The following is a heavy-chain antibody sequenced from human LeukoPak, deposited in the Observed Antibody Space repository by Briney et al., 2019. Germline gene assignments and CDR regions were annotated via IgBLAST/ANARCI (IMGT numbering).Heavy chain of an antibody. V-gene: IGHV4-39*07. CDR3: ASVRYYYDSSGPLNWFDP. CDR2: IYYSGST. CDR1: GGSISSSSYY. D-gene: IGHD3-22*01. Sequence: PSGTLSLTCTVSGGSISSSSYYWGWIRQPPGKGLEWIGSIYYSGSTYYNPSLKSRVTISVDTSKNRFSLKLSSVTAADTAVYYCASVRYYYDSSGPLNWFDPWGQGTLVTVSS. J-gene: IGHJ5*02.